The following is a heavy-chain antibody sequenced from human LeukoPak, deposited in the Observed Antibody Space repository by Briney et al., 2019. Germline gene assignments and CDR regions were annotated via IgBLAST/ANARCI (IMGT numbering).Heavy chain of an antibody. CDR3: ATRSYYYDSSGSFDY. D-gene: IGHD3-22*01. CDR2: IYYSGST. J-gene: IGHJ4*02. Sequence: GSLRHSCAGSGFTFSHFWMSWVRQAPGKGLEWIGYIYYSGSTNYNPSLKSRVTISVDTSKNQFSLKLSSVTAADTAVYYCATRSYYYDSSGSFDYWGQGTLVTVSS. V-gene: IGHV4-59*08. CDR1: GFTFSHFW.